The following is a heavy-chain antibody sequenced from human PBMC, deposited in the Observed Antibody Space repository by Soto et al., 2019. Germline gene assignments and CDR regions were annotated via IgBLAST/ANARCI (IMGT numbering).Heavy chain of an antibody. V-gene: IGHV4-61*01. CDR3: ASLGGVGYCSGGSCSGAFDI. CDR1: GGSVSSGSYY. Sequence: GSLSLTCTVSGGSVSSGSYYWSWIRQPPGKGLEWIGYIYYSGSTNYNPSLKSRVTISVDTSKNQFSLKLSSVTAADTAVYYCASLGGVGYCSGGSCSGAFDIWGQGTMVTVSS. J-gene: IGHJ3*02. CDR2: IYYSGST. D-gene: IGHD2-15*01.